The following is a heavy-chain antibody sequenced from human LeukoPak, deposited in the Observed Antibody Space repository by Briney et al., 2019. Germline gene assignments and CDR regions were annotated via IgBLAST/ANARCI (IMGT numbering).Heavy chain of an antibody. CDR1: GYTFTSYD. V-gene: IGHV1-8*01. CDR2: MNPNSGNT. Sequence: WASVKVSCKASGYTFTSYDINWVRQATGQGLEWMGWMNPNSGNTGYAQKFQGRVTMTRNTSISTAYMELSSLRSEDTAVYYCARAYGDYGDAFDIWGQGTMVTVSS. D-gene: IGHD4-17*01. CDR3: ARAYGDYGDAFDI. J-gene: IGHJ3*02.